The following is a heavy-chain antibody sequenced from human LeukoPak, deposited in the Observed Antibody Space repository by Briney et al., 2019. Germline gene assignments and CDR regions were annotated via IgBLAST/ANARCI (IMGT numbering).Heavy chain of an antibody. Sequence: ASVKVSCKASGYTFTSNYIHWVRQAPGQGLEWMGMIYPRDGSTSYAQKFQGRVTVTRDTSTSTVHMELSGLRSVDTAVYYCARDQEGFDYWGQGTLVTVSS. CDR3: ARDQEGFDY. J-gene: IGHJ4*02. CDR1: GYTFTSNY. CDR2: IYPRDGST. V-gene: IGHV1-46*01.